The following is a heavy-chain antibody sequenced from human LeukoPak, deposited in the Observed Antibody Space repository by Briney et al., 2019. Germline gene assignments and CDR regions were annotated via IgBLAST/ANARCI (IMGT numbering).Heavy chain of an antibody. CDR2: ISWNSGSI. CDR3: AKSPTVMVRGDLIKTHFDY. J-gene: IGHJ4*02. CDR1: GFTFDDYA. Sequence: GGSLRLSCAASGFTFDDYAMHWVRQAPGKGLEWVSGISWNSGSIGYADSVKGRFTISRDNAKNSLYLQMNSLRAEDTALYYCAKSPTVMVRGDLIKTHFDYWGQGTPVTVSS. V-gene: IGHV3-9*01. D-gene: IGHD3-10*01.